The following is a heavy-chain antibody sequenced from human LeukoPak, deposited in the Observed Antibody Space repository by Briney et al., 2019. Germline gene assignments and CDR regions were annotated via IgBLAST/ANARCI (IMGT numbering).Heavy chain of an antibody. V-gene: IGHV4-34*01. CDR2: INHSGST. CDR1: GGSFSGYY. CDR3: ARWGHYGPLGY. J-gene: IGHJ4*02. D-gene: IGHD4-17*01. Sequence: PSETLSLTCAVYGGSFSGYYWSWIRQPPGKGLEWIGEINHSGSTNYNPSLKSRVTISVDTSKNQFSLKLSSVTAADTAVYCCARWGHYGPLGYWGQGTLVTVSS.